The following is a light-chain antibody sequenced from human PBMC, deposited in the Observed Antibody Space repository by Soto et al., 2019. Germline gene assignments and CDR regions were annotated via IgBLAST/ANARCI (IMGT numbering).Light chain of an antibody. CDR1: QTIDSN. J-gene: IGKJ2*02. CDR2: GAS. V-gene: IGKV3-15*01. CDR3: QQYNNWRT. Sequence: ILLTQSPATLSVSPGETATLSCRASQTIDSNLAWYQQKPGQPPRLLIYGASTRATGIPARFSGSGSGTEFTLTISSLQSEDVAVYYCQQYNNWRTFGQGTKLDIK.